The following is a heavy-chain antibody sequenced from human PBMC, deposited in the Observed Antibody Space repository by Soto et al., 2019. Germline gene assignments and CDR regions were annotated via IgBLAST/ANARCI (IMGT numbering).Heavy chain of an antibody. J-gene: IGHJ4*02. Sequence: GSVKVSCKASGYTFTRYGISCVLQAPGQGLDWMGCISAYNGNTNYAQKLQGRVTMTTDTSTSTAYMELRSLRSDDTAVYYCARDTVAGLFDYWGQGTLVTVSS. CDR2: ISAYNGNT. CDR3: ARDTVAGLFDY. CDR1: GYTFTRYG. V-gene: IGHV1-18*04. D-gene: IGHD6-19*01.